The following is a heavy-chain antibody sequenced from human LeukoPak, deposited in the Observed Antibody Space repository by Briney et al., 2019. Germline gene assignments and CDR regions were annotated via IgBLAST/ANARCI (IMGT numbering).Heavy chain of an antibody. J-gene: IGHJ4*02. Sequence: SVKVSCKASGGTFSSYAISWVRQAPGQGLEWMGGIIPIFGTANYAQKFQGRVTITTAESMSTAYMELSSLRSEDTAVYYCARIAGSYYYDSSGSYFDYWGQGTLVTVSS. CDR2: IIPIFGTA. CDR3: ARIAGSYYYDSSGSYFDY. D-gene: IGHD3-22*01. CDR1: GGTFSSYA. V-gene: IGHV1-69*05.